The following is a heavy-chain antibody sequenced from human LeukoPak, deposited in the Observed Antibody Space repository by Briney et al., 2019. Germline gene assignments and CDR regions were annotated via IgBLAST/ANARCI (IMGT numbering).Heavy chain of an antibody. D-gene: IGHD3-10*01. V-gene: IGHV3-53*01. Sequence: GGSLRLSCAASGFTVSSNYMSWVRQAPGKGLEWVADIYSGGSTYYADSGKGRCTISRDNTKNRQALQRNSRRAEDAAVYYCARASGSGGYAPQYYYYYGMPVWGKATTVTLPS. CDR2: IYSGGST. CDR3: ARASGSGGYAPQYYYYYGMPV. J-gene: IGHJ6*04. CDR1: GFTVSSNY.